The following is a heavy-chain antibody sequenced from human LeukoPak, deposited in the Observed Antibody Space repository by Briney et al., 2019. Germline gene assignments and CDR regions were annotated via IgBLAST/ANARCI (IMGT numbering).Heavy chain of an antibody. V-gene: IGHV4-34*01. CDR2: INHSGST. Sequence: PSETLSLTCAVYGGSFSGYYWSWIRQPPGKGLEWIGEINHSGSTNYNPSLKSRVTISVDTSKNQFSLKLSSVTAADTAVYYCALRASRLSYYHYMDVWGKGTTVTISS. J-gene: IGHJ6*03. CDR3: ALRASRLSYYHYMDV. CDR1: GGSFSGYY.